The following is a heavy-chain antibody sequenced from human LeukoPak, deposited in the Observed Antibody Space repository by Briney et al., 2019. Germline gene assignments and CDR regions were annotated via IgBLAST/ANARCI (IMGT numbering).Heavy chain of an antibody. V-gene: IGHV4-34*01. CDR3: ARHGRGPGTSQTDFDY. CDR1: GGSFSGFR. D-gene: IGHD1-1*01. Sequence: PSETLSLTCAVSGGSFSGFRWHWIRQPPGKGPEWIGEINHSGGTTYNPSLKSRVTISVDTSKFQFSLKLSSVTAADTAVYYCARHGRGPGTSQTDFDYWGQGTLVTVSS. CDR2: INHSGGT. J-gene: IGHJ4*02.